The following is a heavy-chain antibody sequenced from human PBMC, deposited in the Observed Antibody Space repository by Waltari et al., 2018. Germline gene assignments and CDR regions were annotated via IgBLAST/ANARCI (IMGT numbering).Heavy chain of an antibody. V-gene: IGHV3-30*02. CDR2: IRYDGSNK. CDR1: GFIFSDYG. CDR3: AKGGSGRYYALDAFDI. J-gene: IGHJ3*02. D-gene: IGHD1-26*01. Sequence: QVQLVESGGGVVQPGGSLRLSCAASGFIFSDYGMHWVRQAPGMGLEWVGFIRYDGSNKHYADSVKGRFTISRDNSKNTLYLQMNRLRVEDTAVYYCAKGGSGRYYALDAFDIWGLGTMVTVSS.